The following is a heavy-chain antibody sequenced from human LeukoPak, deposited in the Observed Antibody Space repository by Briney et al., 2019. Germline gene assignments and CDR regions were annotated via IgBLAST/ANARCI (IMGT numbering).Heavy chain of an antibody. V-gene: IGHV3-53*01. CDR3: ARALGYCSSTSSRSYYYYGMDV. Sequence: PGGSLRLSCAASGFTVSSNYMSWVRQAPGKGLEWVSVIYSGGSTYYADSVKGRFTISRDNSKNTLYLQMNSLRAEDTAVYYCARALGYCSSTSSRSYYYYGMDVWGQGTTVTVSS. CDR2: IYSGGST. D-gene: IGHD2-2*01. J-gene: IGHJ6*02. CDR1: GFTVSSNY.